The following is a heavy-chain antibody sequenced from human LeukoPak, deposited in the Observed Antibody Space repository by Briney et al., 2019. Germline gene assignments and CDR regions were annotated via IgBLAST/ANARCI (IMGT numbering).Heavy chain of an antibody. J-gene: IGHJ5*02. D-gene: IGHD2-15*01. CDR3: AKGPVAGTRWFDP. CDR2: VSGSGANT. V-gene: IGHV3-23*01. CDR1: GFRFSTFV. Sequence: PGGSLRLSCAASGFRFSTFVMSWVRQAPGKGLEWVSTVSGSGANTYYADSVKGQFTVSRGNSKNTLYLQLNSLRVEDTAVYYCAKGPVAGTRWFDPWGQGTLVTVSS.